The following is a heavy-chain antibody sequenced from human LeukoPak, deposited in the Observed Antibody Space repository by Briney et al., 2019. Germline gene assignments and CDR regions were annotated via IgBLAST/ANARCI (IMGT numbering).Heavy chain of an antibody. V-gene: IGHV3-7*03. D-gene: IGHD2-8*01. CDR2: INQGGSEK. Sequence: PGGSLRLSCAASGFTFSNYYMSWVRQAPGKGLEWVANINQGGSEKYYVDSVKGRFTITRDNAKNSLFLQMNSLRAEDTALYYCANEEWYRFDYWGQGTLVTVPS. J-gene: IGHJ4*02. CDR3: ANEEWYRFDY. CDR1: GFTFSNYY.